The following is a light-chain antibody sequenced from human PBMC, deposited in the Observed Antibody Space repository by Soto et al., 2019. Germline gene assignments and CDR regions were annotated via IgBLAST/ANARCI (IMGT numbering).Light chain of an antibody. Sequence: EIVLTQAPGTLSLSPGETATRSCRASQSVSSGYLAWYQQKPGQAPRLLIYGASSRATGIPDRFSGSGSGTDVTLTISRLEAEDFAVYYCQQYGSSPRTFGQGTEVEIK. CDR3: QQYGSSPRT. CDR1: QSVSSGY. CDR2: GAS. J-gene: IGKJ1*01. V-gene: IGKV3-20*01.